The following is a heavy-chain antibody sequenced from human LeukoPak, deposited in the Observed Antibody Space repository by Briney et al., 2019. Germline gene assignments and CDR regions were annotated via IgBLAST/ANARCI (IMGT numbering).Heavy chain of an antibody. Sequence: GASVKVSCKASGYTFTSYDINWVRQATGQGLEWMGWMNPNSGNTGYAQKFQGRVTITRNTSISTAYMELSSLRSEDTAVYYCARVGGYCSSTSCYTRSGFDPWGQGTLVTVSS. CDR1: GYTFTSYD. CDR2: MNPNSGNT. V-gene: IGHV1-8*03. CDR3: ARVGGYCSSTSCYTRSGFDP. J-gene: IGHJ5*02. D-gene: IGHD2-2*02.